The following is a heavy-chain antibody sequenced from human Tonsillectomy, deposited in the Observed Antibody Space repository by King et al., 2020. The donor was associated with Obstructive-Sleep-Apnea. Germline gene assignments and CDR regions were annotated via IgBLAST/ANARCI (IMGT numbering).Heavy chain of an antibody. CDR2: SSSSSTTI. Sequence: VQLVESGGGLVQSGGSLRLSCAASGFTFSRYSMNWVRQAPGKGLEWVSYSSSSSTTIYYADSVKGRFTISRDNAKNSVYLQMNRLRAEDTAVYYCAALGAIINRDAFDVWGQGTMVTVSS. CDR3: AALGAIINRDAFDV. V-gene: IGHV3-48*04. J-gene: IGHJ3*01. CDR1: GFTFSRYS. D-gene: IGHD1-26*01.